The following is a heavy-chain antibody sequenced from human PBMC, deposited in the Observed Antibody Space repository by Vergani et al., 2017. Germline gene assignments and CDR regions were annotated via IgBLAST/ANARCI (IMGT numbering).Heavy chain of an antibody. CDR2: INPNSGGT. Sequence: QVQLVQSGAEVKKPGASVKVSCKASGYTFTDYFMHWARQAPGQGLEWMGWINPNSGGTNYAQKFQGRVTMTRDTSISTAYMELSNLRSDDTAVYYCARVGTSSNRDYFDYWGQGTLVTVSS. CDR1: GYTFTDYF. J-gene: IGHJ4*02. V-gene: IGHV1-2*02. D-gene: IGHD2-2*01. CDR3: ARVGTSSNRDYFDY.